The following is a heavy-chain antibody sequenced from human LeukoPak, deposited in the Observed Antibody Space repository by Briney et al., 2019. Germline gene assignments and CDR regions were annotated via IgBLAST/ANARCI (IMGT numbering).Heavy chain of an antibody. CDR3: AREGIVVVPAAPTDNWFDP. D-gene: IGHD2-2*01. Sequence: SQTLSLTCAISGDSVSSNSAAWNWIRQSPSRGLEWLGGTYYRSKWYNDYAVSVKSRITINPDTSKNQFSLQLNSVTPEDTAVYYCAREGIVVVPAAPTDNWFDPWGQGTLVTVSS. CDR2: TYYRSKWYN. J-gene: IGHJ5*02. V-gene: IGHV6-1*01. CDR1: GDSVSSNSAA.